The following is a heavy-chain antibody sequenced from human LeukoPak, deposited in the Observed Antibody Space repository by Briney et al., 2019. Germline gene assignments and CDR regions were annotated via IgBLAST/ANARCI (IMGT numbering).Heavy chain of an antibody. CDR3: ARKYSSGWYPDY. CDR2: INHSGST. CDR1: GGSFSGYY. J-gene: IGHJ4*02. V-gene: IGHV4-34*01. Sequence: SETLSLTCAVYGGSFSGYYWSWIRQPPGKGLEWIGEINHSGSTNYNPSLKSRVTISVDTSKDQFSLKLSSVTAADTAVYYCARKYSSGWYPDYWGQGTLVTVSS. D-gene: IGHD6-19*01.